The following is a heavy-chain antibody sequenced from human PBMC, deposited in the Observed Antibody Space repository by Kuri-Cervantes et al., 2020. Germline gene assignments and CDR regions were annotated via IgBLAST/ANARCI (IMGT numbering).Heavy chain of an antibody. D-gene: IGHD3-22*01. J-gene: IGHJ3*02. CDR1: GGTFSSYA. V-gene: IGHV1-69*10. CDR3: AREDYDSREDHAFDI. Sequence: SVKVSCKASGGTFSSYAISWVRQAPGQGLEWMGGIIPILGIANYAQKFQGRVTITADKSTSTAYMELSSLRSEDTAVYYCAREDYDSREDHAFDIWGQGTMVTVSS. CDR2: IIPILGIA.